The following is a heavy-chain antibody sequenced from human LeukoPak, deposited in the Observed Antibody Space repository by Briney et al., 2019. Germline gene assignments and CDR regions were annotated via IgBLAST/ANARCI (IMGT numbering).Heavy chain of an antibody. J-gene: IGHJ4*02. CDR1: GFTFSSYA. CDR2: ISGSGGST. D-gene: IGHD6-19*01. Sequence: GGSLRLSCAASGFTFSSYAMSWVRAAPRKGLGRGSAISGSGGSTYYADSVKGRFTISRDNSKNTLYLQMNSLRAEDTAVYYCAKVAPASSGWTFDYWGQGTLVTVSS. V-gene: IGHV3-23*01. CDR3: AKVAPASSGWTFDY.